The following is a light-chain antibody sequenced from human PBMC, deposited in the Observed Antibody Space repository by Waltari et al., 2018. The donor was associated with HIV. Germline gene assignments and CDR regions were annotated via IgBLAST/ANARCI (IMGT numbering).Light chain of an antibody. Sequence: QSALTQPASVSGSPGQSITVSCTGTSSDVGGYNFVSWYQQHPGKAPKLIIFDVFKPPAGVSECFSGSRSGNTASLTVSGLQAEDEADYYCCSYAGSRTWVFGGGTALTVL. CDR1: SSDVGGYNF. CDR3: CSYAGSRTWV. J-gene: IGLJ3*02. V-gene: IGLV2-23*02. CDR2: DVF.